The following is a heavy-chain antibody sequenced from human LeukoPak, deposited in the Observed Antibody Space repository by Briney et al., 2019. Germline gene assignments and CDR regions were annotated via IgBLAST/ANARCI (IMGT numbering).Heavy chain of an antibody. CDR2: IYFDGSKE. Sequence: GSLRLSCLASGFTFPTYGMHWVRQAPGKGLEWMALIYFDGSKEYYADSVKGRFTISRDNSNNTLYLEMNRLRVEDTAIYYCAKTTIAAVGAHFDHWGQGDLVTVSS. V-gene: IGHV3-33*03. D-gene: IGHD6-13*01. J-gene: IGHJ4*01. CDR3: AKTTIAAVGAHFDH. CDR1: GFTFPTYG.